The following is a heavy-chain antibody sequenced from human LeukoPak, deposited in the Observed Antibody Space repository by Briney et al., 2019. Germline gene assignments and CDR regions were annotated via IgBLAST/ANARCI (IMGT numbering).Heavy chain of an antibody. J-gene: IGHJ4*02. CDR3: ARRVWSVGATTKGLFDY. D-gene: IGHD1-26*01. CDR1: GGSISSSSYY. CDR2: IYYSGST. Sequence: SETLSLTCTVSGGSISSSSYYWGWLRQPPGKGLEWIGSIYYSGSTYYNPSLKSRVTISVATSKNQFSLKLSSVTAADTAVYYCARRVWSVGATTKGLFDYWGQGTLVTVSS. V-gene: IGHV4-39*01.